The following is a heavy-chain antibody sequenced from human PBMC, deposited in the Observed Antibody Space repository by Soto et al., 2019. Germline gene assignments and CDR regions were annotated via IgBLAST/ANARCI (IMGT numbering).Heavy chain of an antibody. D-gene: IGHD1-26*01. CDR3: ARDRVVGATPLYFDY. J-gene: IGHJ4*02. CDR2: ISSSGRYI. V-gene: IGHV3-48*02. Sequence: PVGSLRLSCAASGFTFGSFSMIWVRQAPGKGLEWVSYISSSGRYIYYADSVKGRFTISRDNAQNSLYLQMNSLRDEDTAVYYCARDRVVGATPLYFDYWGQGTQVTVSS. CDR1: GFTFGSFS.